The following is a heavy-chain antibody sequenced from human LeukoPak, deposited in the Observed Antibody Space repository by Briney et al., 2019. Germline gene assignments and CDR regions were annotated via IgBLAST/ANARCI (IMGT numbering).Heavy chain of an antibody. Sequence: PGGSLRLSCAASGFTFSSYAMHWVRQAPGKGLEWVAVISYDGSNKYYADSVKGRFTISRDNSKNTLYLQMNSLRAEDTAVYYCARATWEHYYYYYMDVWGKGTTVTVSS. CDR2: ISYDGSNK. CDR1: GFTFSSYA. J-gene: IGHJ6*03. CDR3: ARATWEHYYYYYMDV. V-gene: IGHV3-30*04. D-gene: IGHD1-1*01.